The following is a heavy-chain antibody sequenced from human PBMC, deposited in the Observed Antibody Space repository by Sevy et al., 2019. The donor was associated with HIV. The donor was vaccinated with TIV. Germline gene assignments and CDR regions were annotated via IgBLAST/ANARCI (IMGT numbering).Heavy chain of an antibody. J-gene: IGHJ6*02. CDR2: ISAAGDTK. D-gene: IGHD3-16*01. CDR3: ARVPGIIWFGAPPSMDV. Sequence: GGSLRLSCTASGFIFNNYPMSWVRQAPGKGLEWVSTISAAGDTKYYADSVRGRFSISRDNSKNIVYLQMNGLGVEESAVYYCARVPGIIWFGAPPSMDVWGQGTTVTVSS. V-gene: IGHV3-23*01. CDR1: GFIFNNYP.